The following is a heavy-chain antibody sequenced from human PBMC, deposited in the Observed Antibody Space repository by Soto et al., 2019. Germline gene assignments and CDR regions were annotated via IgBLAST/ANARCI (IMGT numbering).Heavy chain of an antibody. J-gene: IGHJ4*02. V-gene: IGHV1-3*01. Sequence: ASVKVSCKASGYTFTSYAMRWVRQAPGQGLEWMGWINAGNGDTKYAQKFQGRVTITRDTSASTAYMELRSLRSEDTAVDYCASDLAVDATDYWGQGTLVTVSS. CDR3: ASDLAVDATDY. CDR2: INAGNGDT. CDR1: GYTFTSYA. D-gene: IGHD6-19*01.